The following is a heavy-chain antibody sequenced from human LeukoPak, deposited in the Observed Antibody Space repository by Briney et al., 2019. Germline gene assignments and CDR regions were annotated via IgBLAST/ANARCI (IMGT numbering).Heavy chain of an antibody. Sequence: GGSLRLSCAASGFTFSDYYMSWIRQAPGKGLEWVSYISSSGSTIYYADSVKGRFTISRDNAKNSLYLQMNSLRAEDRAVYYCARDREWELPADWGQGTLVTVSS. D-gene: IGHD1-26*01. J-gene: IGHJ4*02. CDR2: ISSSGSTI. CDR1: GFTFSDYY. V-gene: IGHV3-11*01. CDR3: ARDREWELPAD.